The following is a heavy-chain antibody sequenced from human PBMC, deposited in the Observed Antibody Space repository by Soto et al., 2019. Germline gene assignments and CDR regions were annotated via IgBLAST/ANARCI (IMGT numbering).Heavy chain of an antibody. D-gene: IGHD6-13*01. CDR2: IWYDGSKT. Sequence: QVQLVESGGGVVQPGRPLRLSCATSGFTFSSYGMFWVRQAPGKGLEWVALIWYDGSKTKYADSVKGRFTISRDNPKNTLYLQMNNLTTGDTAVYYCARGAFSWDEATYYFDHWGLGNLVTVSS. CDR1: GFTFSSYG. V-gene: IGHV3-33*01. CDR3: ARGAFSWDEATYYFDH. J-gene: IGHJ4*02.